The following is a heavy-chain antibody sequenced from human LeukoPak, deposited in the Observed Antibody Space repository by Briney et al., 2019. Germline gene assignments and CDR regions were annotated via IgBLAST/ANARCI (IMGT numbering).Heavy chain of an antibody. CDR2: INHSGST. Sequence: MSSETLSLTCAVYGGSFSGYYWSWIRQPPGKGLEWIGEINHSGSTNYNPSLKSRVTISVDTSKNQFSLKLSSVTAADTAVYYCARSSYSSSWYGRGFFDYWGQGTLVTVSS. J-gene: IGHJ4*02. V-gene: IGHV4-34*01. D-gene: IGHD6-13*01. CDR3: ARSSYSSSWYGRGFFDY. CDR1: GGSFSGYY.